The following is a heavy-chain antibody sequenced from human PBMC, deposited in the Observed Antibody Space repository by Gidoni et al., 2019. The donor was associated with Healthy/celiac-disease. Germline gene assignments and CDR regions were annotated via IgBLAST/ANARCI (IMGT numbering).Heavy chain of an antibody. J-gene: IGHJ6*02. D-gene: IGHD6-13*01. Sequence: EVQLVESGGGLVQPGRSLRLSCAASGFTFDDYAMHWVRQAPGKGLEWVSGISWNSGSIGYADSVKGRFTISRDNAKNSLYLQMNSLRAEDTALYYCAHSGWAAAGTGYYYYGMDVWGQGTTVTVSS. CDR3: AHSGWAAAGTGYYYYGMDV. CDR1: GFTFDDYA. V-gene: IGHV3-9*01. CDR2: ISWNSGSI.